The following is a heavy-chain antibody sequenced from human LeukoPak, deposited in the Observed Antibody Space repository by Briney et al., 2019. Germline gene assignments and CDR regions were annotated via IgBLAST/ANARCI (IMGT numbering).Heavy chain of an antibody. J-gene: IGHJ5*02. D-gene: IGHD2-15*01. V-gene: IGHV3-48*04. CDR1: GFTFSSYS. CDR2: ISSSSSTI. Sequence: GGPLRLSCAASGFTFSSYSMNWVRQAPGKGLEWVSYISSSSSTIYYADSVKGRFTISRDNAKNSLYLQMNSLRAEDTAVYYCAREVAGYCSGGSCYSALWVNWFDPWGQGTLVTVSS. CDR3: AREVAGYCSGGSCYSALWVNWFDP.